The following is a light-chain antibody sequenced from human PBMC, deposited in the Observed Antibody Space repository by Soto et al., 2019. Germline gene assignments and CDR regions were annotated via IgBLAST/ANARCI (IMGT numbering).Light chain of an antibody. CDR3: SSYAGSSTDV. Sequence: QSALTQPPSASGSPGQSVTISCTGTSSDVGGYDYVSWYQQYPGKAPKLLIYEVTKWPSGVPNRFSGSKSGNTASLTVSGLQAEDEADYYCSSYAGSSTDVFGTGTKLTVL. J-gene: IGLJ1*01. CDR1: SSDVGGYDY. V-gene: IGLV2-8*01. CDR2: EVT.